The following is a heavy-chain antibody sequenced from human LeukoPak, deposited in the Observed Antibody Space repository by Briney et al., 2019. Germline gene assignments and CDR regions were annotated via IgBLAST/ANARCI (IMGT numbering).Heavy chain of an antibody. Sequence: PSEALSLTCTVSGGSISSYYWSWIRQPPGKGLEWIGYIYYSGSTNYNPSLKSRVTISVDTSKNQFSLKLSSVTAPDTAVYYCARAVREKKSRGEEYYFAYGGQGTLVTVSS. D-gene: IGHD3-10*01. V-gene: IGHV4-59*01. CDR1: GGSISSYY. J-gene: IGHJ4*02. CDR3: ARAVREKKSRGEEYYFAY. CDR2: IYYSGST.